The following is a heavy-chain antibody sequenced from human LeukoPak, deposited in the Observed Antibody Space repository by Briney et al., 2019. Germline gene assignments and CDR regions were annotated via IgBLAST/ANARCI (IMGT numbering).Heavy chain of an antibody. CDR3: ARITLDIVVVPAAHFDY. D-gene: IGHD2-2*03. Sequence: PSETLSLAWTVSGGSISSSSYYWGWIRQPPGKGLEWIGSIYSGSTYYNPSLKSRVTISVDTSKNQFSLKVSSVTAADTAVYYCARITLDIVVVPAAHFDYWGQGTLVTVSS. J-gene: IGHJ4*02. CDR2: IYSGST. V-gene: IGHV4-39*01. CDR1: GGSISSSSYY.